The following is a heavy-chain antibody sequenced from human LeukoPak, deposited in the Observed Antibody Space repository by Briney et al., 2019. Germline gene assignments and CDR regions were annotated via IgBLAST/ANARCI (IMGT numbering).Heavy chain of an antibody. V-gene: IGHV5-51*01. D-gene: IGHD1-14*01. CDR1: GYSFTSYW. CDR2: INAGDSDT. CDR3: ARLPTISTPGSRKFDY. J-gene: IGHJ4*02. Sequence: GESLKISCKGSGYSFTSYWIAWVRQMPGQGLEWMGIINAGDSDTRYSPSFQGQVLISVEKSINTAYLHWGSLKPSDTALYYCARLPTISTPGSRKFDYWGRGTQVTVSS.